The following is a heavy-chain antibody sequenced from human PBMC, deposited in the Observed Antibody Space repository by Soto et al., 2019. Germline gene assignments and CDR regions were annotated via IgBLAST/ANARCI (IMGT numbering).Heavy chain of an antibody. D-gene: IGHD2-2*01. CDR2: IYYSGST. V-gene: IGHV4-30-4*01. CDR3: ARGPDQRYCSSTSCYHFDY. Sequence: SETLSLTCTVSGDSISSGDYYWSWIRQPPGKGLEWIGYIYYSGSTYYNPSLKSRVTISVDTSKNQFSLKLNSVTAADTAVYYCARGPDQRYCSSTSCYHFDYWGQGTLVTVSS. CDR1: GDSISSGDYY. J-gene: IGHJ4*02.